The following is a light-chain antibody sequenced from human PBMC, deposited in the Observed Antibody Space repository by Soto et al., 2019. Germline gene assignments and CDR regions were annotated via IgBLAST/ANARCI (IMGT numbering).Light chain of an antibody. J-gene: IGLJ2*01. V-gene: IGLV2-14*01. CDR1: SSDVGAYNY. Sequence: QSALTQPASVSGSPGQSITISCTGTSSDVGAYNYVSWYQQHPGKAPKLMIYDVSNRPSGVSNRFSGSKSGNTASLTISGLQSEDETDYYCSSYTTSHTVEFGGGTKVTVL. CDR2: DVS. CDR3: SSYTTSHTVE.